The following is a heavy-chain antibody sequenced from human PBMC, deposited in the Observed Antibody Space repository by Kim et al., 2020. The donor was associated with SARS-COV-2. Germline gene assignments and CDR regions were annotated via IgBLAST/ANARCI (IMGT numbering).Heavy chain of an antibody. CDR1: GFTFSNAW. CDR2: IKSKTDGGTT. CDR3: TVFGGGGLSIVGATIHSYYYGMDV. D-gene: IGHD1-26*01. Sequence: GGSLRLSCAASGFTFSNAWMSWVRQAPGKGLEWVGRIKSKTDGGTTDYAAPVKGRFTISRDDSKNTLYLQMNSLKTEDTAVYYCTVFGGGGLSIVGATIHSYYYGMDVWGQGTTVTVSS. V-gene: IGHV3-15*01. J-gene: IGHJ6*02.